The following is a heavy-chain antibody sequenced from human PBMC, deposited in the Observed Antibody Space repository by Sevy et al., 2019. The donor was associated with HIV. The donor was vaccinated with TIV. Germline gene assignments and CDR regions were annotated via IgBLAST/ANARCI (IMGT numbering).Heavy chain of an antibody. V-gene: IGHV3-33*01. CDR1: GFTFSSYG. CDR3: ARSSGYGDSDAFDI. Sequence: GGSLRLSCAASGFTFSSYGMHWVRQAPGKGLEWVAVIWYDGSNKYYADSVKGRFTISRDNSKNTLYLQMNSLRAEDTAVYYRARSSGYGDSDAFDIWGQGTMVTVSS. J-gene: IGHJ3*02. D-gene: IGHD4-17*01. CDR2: IWYDGSNK.